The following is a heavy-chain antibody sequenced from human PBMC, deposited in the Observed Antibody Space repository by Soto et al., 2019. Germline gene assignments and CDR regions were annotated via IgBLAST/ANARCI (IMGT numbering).Heavy chain of an antibody. CDR2: ISPKSVGA. CDR1: GYSFTDYD. Sequence: SEKGSWKAGGYSFTDYDLQRVRQPPGQGLQYMGWISPKSVGAAYAQKFRGRVTMTRDTSVSLAYLHLSSLKSDDTAVYFCARCHRGLRSHLDSWGQGTLVTVSS. D-gene: IGHD3-16*02. V-gene: IGHV1-2*02. J-gene: IGHJ5*01. CDR3: ARCHRGLRSHLDS.